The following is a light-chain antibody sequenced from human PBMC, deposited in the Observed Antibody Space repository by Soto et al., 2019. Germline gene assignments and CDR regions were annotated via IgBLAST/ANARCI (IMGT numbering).Light chain of an antibody. V-gene: IGLV2-14*01. CDR2: EVS. CDR1: SSDVGTYNY. CDR3: SSYTSSRTLAV. J-gene: IGLJ7*01. Sequence: QSALTQPASVSGSPGQSITISCTGTSSDVGTYNYVSWYQQHPGKAPKVMIYEVSNRPSGVSNRFSGSKSGNTASLTISGLQAEDEADYYCSSYTSSRTLAVFGGGTQLTVL.